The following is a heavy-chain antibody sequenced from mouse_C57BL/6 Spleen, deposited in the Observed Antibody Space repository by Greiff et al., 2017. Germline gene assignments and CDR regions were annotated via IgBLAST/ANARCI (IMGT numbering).Heavy chain of an antibody. D-gene: IGHD1-1*01. CDR3: ARLGYYYGSSPYYFDY. Sequence: EVQVVESGGDLVKPGGSLKLSCAASGFTFSSYGMSWVRQTPDKRLEWVATISSGGSYTYYPDSVKGRFTISRDNAKNTLYLQMISLKSEDTAMYYCARLGYYYGSSPYYFDYWGQGTTLTVSS. V-gene: IGHV5-6*01. J-gene: IGHJ2*01. CDR2: ISSGGSYT. CDR1: GFTFSSYG.